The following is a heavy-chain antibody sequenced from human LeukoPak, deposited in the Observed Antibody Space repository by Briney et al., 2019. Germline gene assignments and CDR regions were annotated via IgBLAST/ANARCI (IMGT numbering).Heavy chain of an antibody. J-gene: IGHJ6*02. D-gene: IGHD5-18*01. CDR2: ISAYNDNT. Sequence: ASVKVSCKASGYTFTSYGISWVRQAPGQGLEWMGWISAYNDNTNYGQNFQGRVTMTTDTSTSTAYMELRSLRSDDTAVYYCARDQGLTAPPPYDLDVWGQGTTVIVSS. V-gene: IGHV1-18*01. CDR3: ARDQGLTAPPPYDLDV. CDR1: GYTFTSYG.